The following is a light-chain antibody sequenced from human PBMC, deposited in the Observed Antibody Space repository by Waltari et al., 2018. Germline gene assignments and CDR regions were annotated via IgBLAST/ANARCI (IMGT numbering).Light chain of an antibody. J-gene: IGLJ1*01. V-gene: IGLV2-23*01. CDR3: CSYAGYSTYV. Sequence: QSALTQPASVSGSPGQSITISCTGTISDVGGYSLVSWYQQHPGKAPKLILYEDRKRPSGVSARFSGSTSGNTASLTISGLQAEDEADYFCCSYAGYSTYVFGTGTKVTVL. CDR2: EDR. CDR1: ISDVGGYSL.